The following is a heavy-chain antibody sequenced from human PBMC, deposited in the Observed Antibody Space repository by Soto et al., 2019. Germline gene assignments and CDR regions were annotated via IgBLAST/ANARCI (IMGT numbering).Heavy chain of an antibody. J-gene: IGHJ4*02. CDR3: AEGCGSSGYSRYFDY. D-gene: IGHD3-22*01. V-gene: IGHV3-23*01. CDR2: VSVSGGST. CDR1: GFTFSSYA. Sequence: GGSLTLTCAASGFTFSSYAMSWVRQAPGKGMEWVSAVSVSGGSTYYADSAQGRLIIFRDNSKNTLYLQMHSLRAEDTAADYCAEGCGSSGYSRYFDYWGQGTLVTVSS.